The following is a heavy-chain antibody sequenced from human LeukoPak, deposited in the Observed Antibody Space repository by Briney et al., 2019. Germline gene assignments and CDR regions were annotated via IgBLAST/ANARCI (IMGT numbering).Heavy chain of an antibody. V-gene: IGHV1-69*13. CDR1: GGTFSSYA. CDR3: ARHYGADAFDI. CDR2: IIPIFGTA. D-gene: IGHD4-17*01. J-gene: IGHJ3*02. Sequence: ASVKVSCTASGGTFSSYAISWVRQAPGQGLEWMGGIIPIFGTANYAQKFQGRVTITADESTSTAYMELSSLRSEDTAVYYCARHYGADAFDIWGQGTMVTVSS.